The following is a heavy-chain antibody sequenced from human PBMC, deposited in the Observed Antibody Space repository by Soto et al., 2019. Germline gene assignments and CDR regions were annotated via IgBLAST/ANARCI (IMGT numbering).Heavy chain of an antibody. J-gene: IGHJ3*02. V-gene: IGHV4-39*01. CDR3: VSRTVTTFNAFDI. CDR2: IYYSETT. Sequence: QLQLQESGPGLVKPSETLSLTCTVSGGSITSINYYWGWIRQPPGKGLEWIESIYYSETTYYNPSLKSRVTISLDTSKNQFSLKLSSVTAADTAVYYCVSRTVTTFNAFDIWGQGTMVTVSS. D-gene: IGHD4-17*01. CDR1: GGSITSINYY.